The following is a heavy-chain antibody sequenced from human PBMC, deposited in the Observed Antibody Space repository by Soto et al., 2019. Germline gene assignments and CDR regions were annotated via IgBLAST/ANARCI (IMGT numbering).Heavy chain of an antibody. CDR3: ARDPVPRGYFDY. V-gene: IGHV4-31*03. J-gene: IGHJ4*02. D-gene: IGHD3-10*01. CDR2: IYYSGST. CDR1: GGSISSGVYY. Sequence: PSETLSLTCTVSGGSISSGVYYWSWIRQHPGKGLEWIGYIYYSGSTYYNPSLKSRVTISVDTSKNQFALKLSSVTAADTAVYYCARDPVPRGYFDYWGQGTLVTVSS.